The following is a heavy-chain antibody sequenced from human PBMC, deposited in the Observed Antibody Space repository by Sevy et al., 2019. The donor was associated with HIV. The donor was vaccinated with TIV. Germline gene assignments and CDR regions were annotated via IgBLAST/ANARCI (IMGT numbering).Heavy chain of an antibody. Sequence: GGCLRLSCAASGFTFSSYSMNWVRQAPGKGLEWVSYISSSSSTIYYADSVKGRFTISRDNAKNSLYLQMNSLRAEDTAVYYCARGAKDIVVVPAATVYYYYGMDVWGQGTTVTVSS. V-gene: IGHV3-48*01. J-gene: IGHJ6*02. CDR1: GFTFSSYS. CDR3: ARGAKDIVVVPAATVYYYYGMDV. D-gene: IGHD2-2*01. CDR2: ISSSSSTI.